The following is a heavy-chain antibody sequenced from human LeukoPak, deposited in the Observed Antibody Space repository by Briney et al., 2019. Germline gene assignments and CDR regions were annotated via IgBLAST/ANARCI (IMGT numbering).Heavy chain of an antibody. D-gene: IGHD2-2*01. CDR1: AGSISSSSYY. Sequence: SQTLSLTCTVSAGSISSSSYYWAWIRQPPGKGLEWIGTIYYIGSTYYNPSLKSRVTISVDTSKNQFSLKLSSVTAADTAVYYCARQCSSSWDPNHYYYYMDVWGKGTTVTVSS. CDR2: IYYIGST. CDR3: ARQCSSSWDPNHYYYYMDV. V-gene: IGHV4-39*01. J-gene: IGHJ6*03.